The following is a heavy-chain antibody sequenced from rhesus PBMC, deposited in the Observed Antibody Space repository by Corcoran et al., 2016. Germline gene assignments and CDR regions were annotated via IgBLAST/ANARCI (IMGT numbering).Heavy chain of an antibody. CDR2: SYGSGGGT. D-gene: IGHD3-16*01. CDR3: ARPHSGSYYRFDY. Sequence: QVQLQESGPGLVKPSETLSLTCAGSGGSLSDDYSWSWIRQPPGKGLEWIGYSYGSGGGTNYNPSLKNRVTISIDTSKNQFSLKLSSVTAADTAVYYCARPHSGSYYRFDYWGQGVLVTVSS. V-gene: IGHV4-106*01. CDR1: GGSLSDDYS. J-gene: IGHJ4*01.